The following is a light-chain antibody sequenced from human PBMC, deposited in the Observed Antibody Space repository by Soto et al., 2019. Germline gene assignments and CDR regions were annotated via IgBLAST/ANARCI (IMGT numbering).Light chain of an antibody. CDR3: HQYGSSPRT. J-gene: IGKJ3*01. Sequence: EIVLTQSPGTLSLSPGERATLSCRASQSVGSTYLAWYQQKPGQAPRLLIYGSSTRATGIPDRFSGSGSGTDFTLTISRLEPEDFAMYYCHQYGSSPRTFGPGTRVDIK. V-gene: IGKV3-20*01. CDR1: QSVGSTY. CDR2: GSS.